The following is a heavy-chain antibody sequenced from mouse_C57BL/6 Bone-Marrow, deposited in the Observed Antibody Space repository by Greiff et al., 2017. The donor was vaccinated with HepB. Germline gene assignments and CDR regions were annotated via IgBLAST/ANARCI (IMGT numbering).Heavy chain of an antibody. CDR1: GYTFPRYW. J-gene: IGHJ4*01. CDR2: IHPSDSDT. Sequence: QVQLQQPGAELVKPGASVKVSCQASGYTFPRYWMHWVEQRPGQGLEWIGRIHPSDSDTNYNQKFKGKATLTVDKSSSTAYMQLSSLTSEDSAVYYCAIIELYGSSYRGYAMDYWGQGTSVTVSS. D-gene: IGHD1-1*01. CDR3: AIIELYGSSYRGYAMDY. V-gene: IGHV1-74*01.